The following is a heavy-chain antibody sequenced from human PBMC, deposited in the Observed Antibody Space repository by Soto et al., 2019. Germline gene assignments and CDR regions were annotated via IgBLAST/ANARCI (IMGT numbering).Heavy chain of an antibody. Sequence: GGSLRLSCAASGFTFSSYSMNWVRQAPGKGLEWVSYISSSSSTIYYADSVKGRFTISRDNAKNSLYLQMNSLRDEDTAVYYCARGYRDYDFWSGLLGVRSPYYFDYWGQGTLVTVSS. D-gene: IGHD3-3*01. J-gene: IGHJ4*02. CDR3: ARGYRDYDFWSGLLGVRSPYYFDY. CDR2: ISSSSSTI. CDR1: GFTFSSYS. V-gene: IGHV3-48*02.